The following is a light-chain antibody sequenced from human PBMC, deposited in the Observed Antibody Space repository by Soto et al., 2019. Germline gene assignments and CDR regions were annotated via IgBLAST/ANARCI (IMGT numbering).Light chain of an antibody. V-gene: IGKV3-20*01. CDR3: QQYGSSPRT. CDR1: QNVGSRY. J-gene: IGKJ1*01. CDR2: GTS. Sequence: EIVLTQSPGTLSLSPGERATLSCRASQNVGSRYLAWYQQKLAQAPRLLIYGTSNRATAIPDRFSGSGSGTDFSLTISSLEPGDLAVYYCQQYGSSPRTFGQGTKVEIK.